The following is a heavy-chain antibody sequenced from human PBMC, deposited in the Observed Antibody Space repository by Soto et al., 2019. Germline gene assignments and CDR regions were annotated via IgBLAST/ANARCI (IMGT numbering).Heavy chain of an antibody. CDR1: GDFSSSYY. CDR3: ARVKSGYYPYFDN. J-gene: IGHJ4*02. Sequence: SETLSLTCTVFGDFSSSYYWSWIRQSPGRGLEWIGYVFYSGSTNYNPSLKSRVTISVDTSQKQFSLKLRSVTAADTAVYFCARVKSGYYPYFDNWGQGTLVTVSS. CDR2: VFYSGST. D-gene: IGHD3-22*01. V-gene: IGHV4-59*01.